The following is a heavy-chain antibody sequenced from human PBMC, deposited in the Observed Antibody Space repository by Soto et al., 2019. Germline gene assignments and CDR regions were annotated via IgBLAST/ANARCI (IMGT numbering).Heavy chain of an antibody. D-gene: IGHD5-12*01. V-gene: IGHV3-30*03. Sequence: QVQRVESGGGVVQPGRSLRLSCAASGFTFSSYGMHWVRQAPGKGLEWVAVISYDGSNKYYADSAKGRFTISRDDSKNTRYLQLNGLRAEGAAVYYCADGKVAKGAGGLDLWGRGPRVSVSA. CDR2: ISYDGSNK. CDR1: GFTFSSYG. CDR3: ADGKVAKGAGGLDL. J-gene: IGHJ2*01.